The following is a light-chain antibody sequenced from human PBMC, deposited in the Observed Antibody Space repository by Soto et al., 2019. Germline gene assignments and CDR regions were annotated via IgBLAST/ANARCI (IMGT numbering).Light chain of an antibody. Sequence: DIQMTQSASTVSASVGDRVTISCRASENSNTWLAWYQQKPGKAPKLPIYKASSLESGVPSRFSGSGSGTEFTLTISSLQPDDFATYYCQQYNTYSPTFGQGTKVDIK. V-gene: IGKV1-5*03. CDR3: QQYNTYSPT. CDR2: KAS. J-gene: IGKJ1*01. CDR1: ENSNTW.